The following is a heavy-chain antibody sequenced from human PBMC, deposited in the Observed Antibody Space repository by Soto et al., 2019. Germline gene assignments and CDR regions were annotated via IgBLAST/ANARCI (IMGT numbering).Heavy chain of an antibody. J-gene: IGHJ4*02. CDR3: ARGLAYPSGYFDY. V-gene: IGHV1-69*06. Sequence: QVQLVQSGAQVKKPGSSVKVSCKASGDTFSSYAISWERQAPGQGREWMGGIIPIFGTANYAQKFQGRVTITADKSTSTAYMELSILRSEDTAVYYCARGLAYPSGYFDYWGQGTLVTVSS. CDR1: GDTFSSYA. D-gene: IGHD2-21*01. CDR2: IIPIFGTA.